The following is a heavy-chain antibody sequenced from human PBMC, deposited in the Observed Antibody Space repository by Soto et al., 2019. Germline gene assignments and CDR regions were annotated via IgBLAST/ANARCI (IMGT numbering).Heavy chain of an antibody. CDR2: IYYSGST. CDR1: GGSISSYY. Sequence: SETLSLTWTVSGGSISSYYWSWIRQPPGKGLEWIGYIYYSGSTNYNPSLKSRVTISVDTSKNQFSLKLGSVTAADTAVYYCATSLGLGESTFDYWGQGTLVTVSS. J-gene: IGHJ4*02. D-gene: IGHD3-10*01. V-gene: IGHV4-59*08. CDR3: ATSLGLGESTFDY.